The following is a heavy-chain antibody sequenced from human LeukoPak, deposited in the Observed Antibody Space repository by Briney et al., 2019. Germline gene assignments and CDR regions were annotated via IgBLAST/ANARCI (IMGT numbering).Heavy chain of an antibody. CDR3: ARRDSSSWYGVDY. J-gene: IGHJ4*02. D-gene: IGHD6-13*01. Sequence: GGSLRLSCAASGFTFSDYYMSWIRQAPGKGLEWFSYISSSGRTIYYADSVKGRFTISRDNAKNSLFLQMNSLRAEDTAVYYCARRDSSSWYGVDYWGQGTLVTVSS. CDR2: ISSSGRTI. V-gene: IGHV3-11*01. CDR1: GFTFSDYY.